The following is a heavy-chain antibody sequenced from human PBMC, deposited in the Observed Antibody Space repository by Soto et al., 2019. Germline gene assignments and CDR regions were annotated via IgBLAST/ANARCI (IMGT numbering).Heavy chain of an antibody. CDR3: ASAVGGSSYAYLPAD. CDR2: LSAGGTAT. J-gene: IGHJ4*01. V-gene: IGHV3-23*01. CDR1: GFIFSSSA. D-gene: IGHD5-18*01. Sequence: EVQLLESGGGLVQPGGSLRLSCAASGFIFSSSAMTWVRQAPGKGLEWVSGLSAGGTATYYADSVKGRFTISRDNSKNTIYLQVNSLRVEDTALYYCASAVGGSSYAYLPADWGHGPLVTVSS.